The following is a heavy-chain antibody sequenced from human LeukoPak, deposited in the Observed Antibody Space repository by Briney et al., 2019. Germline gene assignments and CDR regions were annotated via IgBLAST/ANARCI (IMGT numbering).Heavy chain of an antibody. J-gene: IGHJ4*02. CDR1: GGSISSYY. CDR2: IYTSGST. CDR3: ARGPSQSMVRGVIIPFDY. Sequence: SETLSLTCTVSGGSISSYYWSWIRQPAGKGLEWIGRIYTSGSTNYNPSLKSRVTMSVDTSKNQFSLKLSSVTAADTAVYYCARGPSQSMVRGVIIPFDYWGQGTLVTVSS. D-gene: IGHD3-10*01. V-gene: IGHV4-4*07.